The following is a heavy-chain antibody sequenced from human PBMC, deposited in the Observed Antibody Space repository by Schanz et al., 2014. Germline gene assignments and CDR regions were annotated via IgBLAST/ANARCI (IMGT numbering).Heavy chain of an antibody. Sequence: VQLVESGGGLVQPGGSLRLSCTASGFTFSTHAMHWVRQAPGKGLEWVAVIWSDGTNEYYADSVKGRFTISRDNSKNTLFLQMNSLRVEDSAIYYCAKDISDTSGKDDYWGQGTLVTVSS. D-gene: IGHD3-22*01. CDR3: AKDISDTSGKDDY. J-gene: IGHJ4*02. V-gene: IGHV3-33*06. CDR2: IWSDGTNE. CDR1: GFTFSTHA.